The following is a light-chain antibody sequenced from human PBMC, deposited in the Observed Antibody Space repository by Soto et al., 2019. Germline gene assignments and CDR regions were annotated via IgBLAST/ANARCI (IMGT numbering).Light chain of an antibody. CDR3: QQYNSYPLT. J-gene: IGKJ4*01. Sequence: DIQITQSPSSLSASVGDRVTITCRASQSINSWLAWYQQKSGKAPKLLIYKASSLESGVPSRFSGSGSATEFTLIISSLQPDDFATYYCQQYNSYPLTFGGGTKVDIK. V-gene: IGKV1-5*03. CDR2: KAS. CDR1: QSINSW.